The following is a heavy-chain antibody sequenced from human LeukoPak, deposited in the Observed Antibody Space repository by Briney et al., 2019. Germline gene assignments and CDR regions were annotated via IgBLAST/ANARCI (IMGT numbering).Heavy chain of an antibody. CDR2: IDYSGDT. D-gene: IGHD3-22*01. Sequence: PSETLSLTCTGSGRSIRSYYWSWIRQPPGKGLEWVGHIDYSGDTNYNPSLKSRVTISVDTSKNQFSLNLSSSTAADTAVYWCARGRPYYYDSTGFYPLFDSWGQGTLVTVSS. V-gene: IGHV4-59*01. CDR3: ARGRPYYYDSTGFYPLFDS. CDR1: GRSIRSYY. J-gene: IGHJ4*02.